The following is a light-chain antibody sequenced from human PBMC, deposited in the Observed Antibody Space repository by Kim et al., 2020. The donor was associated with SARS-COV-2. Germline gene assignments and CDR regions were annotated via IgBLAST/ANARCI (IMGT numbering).Light chain of an antibody. CDR1: SSNIGQNT. CDR3: ATWDDSLNAAV. J-gene: IGLJ2*01. Sequence: GQRVTVTWSGSSSNIGQNTVNWYQQCRGRAPKLLMSSNNQRPSGVPDRFSGAKSGTSASLAISGLQPTDEADYYCATWDDSLNAAVFGGGTKVTVL. V-gene: IGLV1-44*01. CDR2: SNN.